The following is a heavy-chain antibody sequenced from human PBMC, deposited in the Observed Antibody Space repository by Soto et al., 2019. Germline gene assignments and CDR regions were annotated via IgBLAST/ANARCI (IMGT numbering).Heavy chain of an antibody. V-gene: IGHV4-59*12. CDR3: ASSSGYYYYGMDV. Sequence: PSETLSLTCTVSGGSISSYYWSWIRQPPGKGLEWIGYIYYSGSTNYNPSLKSRVTISVDTSTNQFSLKLSSVTAADTAVYYCASSSGYYYYGMDVWGRGTTVTVSS. D-gene: IGHD3-22*01. CDR2: IYYSGST. CDR1: GGSISSYY. J-gene: IGHJ6*02.